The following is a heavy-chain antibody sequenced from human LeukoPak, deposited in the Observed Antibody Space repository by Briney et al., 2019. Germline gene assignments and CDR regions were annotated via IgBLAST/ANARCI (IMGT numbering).Heavy chain of an antibody. CDR2: ISDSGNT. J-gene: IGHJ4*02. CDR1: GFTLSSYA. D-gene: IGHD5-18*01. CDR3: AKSPRIQLWTEYYFDY. V-gene: IGHV3-23*01. Sequence: GGSLRLSCAASGFTLSSYAMSWVRQAPGKGLEWVSAISDSGNTYHADSVKGRFTISRDNSKNTLYLQMNSLRAEDTAVYYCAKSPRIQLWTEYYFDYWGQGTLVTVSS.